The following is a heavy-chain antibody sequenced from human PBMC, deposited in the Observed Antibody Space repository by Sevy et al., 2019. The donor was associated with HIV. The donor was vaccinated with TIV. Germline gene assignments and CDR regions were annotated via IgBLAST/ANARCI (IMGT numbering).Heavy chain of an antibody. CDR3: ATTKDYYDSSGYPFDY. V-gene: IGHV1-24*01. CDR1: GYTLTELS. CDR2: FDPEDDET. D-gene: IGHD3-22*01. J-gene: IGHJ4*02. Sequence: ASVKVYCKVSGYTLTELSMHWVRQAPGKGLEWMGTFDPEDDETIYAQKFQGRVTMTEDTSTDTAYMELSSLRSEDTAVSYCATTKDYYDSSGYPFDYRGQGTLVTVSS.